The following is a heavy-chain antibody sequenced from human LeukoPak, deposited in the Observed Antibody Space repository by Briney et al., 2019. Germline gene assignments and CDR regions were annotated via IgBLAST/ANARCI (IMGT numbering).Heavy chain of an antibody. V-gene: IGHV7-4-1*02. CDR2: INTNTGNP. J-gene: IGHJ4*02. D-gene: IGHD2-15*01. Sequence: GASVKVSCKASGYTFTSYAMNWVRQAPGQGLEWMGWINTNTGNPTYAQGFTGRFVFSLDTSVSTAYLQISSLKAEDTAVYYCARVSCSGGSCSLDYWGQGTLVTVSS. CDR3: ARVSCSGGSCSLDY. CDR1: GYTFTSYA.